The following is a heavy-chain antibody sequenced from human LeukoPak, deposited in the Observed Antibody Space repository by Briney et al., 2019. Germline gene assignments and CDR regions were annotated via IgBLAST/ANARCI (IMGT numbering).Heavy chain of an antibody. V-gene: IGHV1-2*02. CDR1: GYKFTKFY. CDR3: ASRTGDYYYMDV. D-gene: IGHD2-8*02. CDR2: INPNSGGT. Sequence: ASVKVSCKATGYKFTKFYMHWVRQAPGQGLEWMGWINPNSGGTNYAQKFQGRVTMTRDTSISTAYMELSRLRSDDTAVYYCASRTGDYYYMDVWGKGTTVTVSS. J-gene: IGHJ6*03.